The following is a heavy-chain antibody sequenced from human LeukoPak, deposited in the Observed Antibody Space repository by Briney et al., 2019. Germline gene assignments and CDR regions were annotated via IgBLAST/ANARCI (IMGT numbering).Heavy chain of an antibody. J-gene: IGHJ5*02. D-gene: IGHD3-9*01. Sequence: SETLSLTCTVSGSSISSSSYYWGWIRQPPGKGLEWIGSIYYSGSTYYNPSLKSRVTISVDTSKNQFSLKLSSVTAADTAVYYCESTQWRYFENWFDPWGQGTLVTVSS. CDR1: GSSISSSSYY. CDR2: IYYSGST. V-gene: IGHV4-39*01. CDR3: ESTQWRYFENWFDP.